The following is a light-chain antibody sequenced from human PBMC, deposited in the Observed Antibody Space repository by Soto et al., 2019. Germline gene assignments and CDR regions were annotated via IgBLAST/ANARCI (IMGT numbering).Light chain of an antibody. Sequence: DIVLTQSPGTLSLSPGERASLSCRASQSLSGYLAWYQQRPGQAPRLLIYTTSNRATDIPDRFSGSGSGTDFTLTIGRLEPEDFAVYYCQQYGSSPWTFGQGTKVEIK. V-gene: IGKV3-20*01. CDR1: QSLSGY. J-gene: IGKJ1*01. CDR2: TTS. CDR3: QQYGSSPWT.